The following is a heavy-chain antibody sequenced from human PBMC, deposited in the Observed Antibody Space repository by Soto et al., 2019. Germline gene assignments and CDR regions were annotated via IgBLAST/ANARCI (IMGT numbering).Heavy chain of an antibody. CDR2: IYYSGST. J-gene: IGHJ6*03. CDR3: ARVPNANYYYYYMDV. CDR1: GGSISSGGYY. V-gene: IGHV4-31*03. Sequence: PSETLSLTCTVSGGSISSGGYYWSWIRQHPGKGLEWIGYIYYSGSTYYNPSLKSRVSISVDTSKNQFSLKLSSVTAADTAVYYCARVPNANYYYYYMDVWGKGTTVTSP.